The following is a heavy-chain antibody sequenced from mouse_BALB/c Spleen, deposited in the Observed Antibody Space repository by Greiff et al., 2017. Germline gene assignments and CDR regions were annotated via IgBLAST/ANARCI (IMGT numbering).Heavy chain of an antibody. Sequence: VQLQQSGAELARPGASVKLSCKASGYTFTSYWMQWVKQRPGQGLEWIGAIYPGDGDTRYTQKFKGKATLTADKSSSTAYMQLSSLASEDSAVYYCARDYTWGQGTLVTVSA. CDR3: ARDYT. CDR1: GYTFTSYW. CDR2: IYPGDGDT. V-gene: IGHV1-87*01. D-gene: IGHD2-12*01. J-gene: IGHJ3*01.